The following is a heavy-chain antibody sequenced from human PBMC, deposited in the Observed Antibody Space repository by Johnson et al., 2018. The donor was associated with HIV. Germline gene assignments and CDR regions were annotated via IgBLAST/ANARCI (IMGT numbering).Heavy chain of an antibody. J-gene: IGHJ3*01. CDR2: VTGTAGDT. D-gene: IGHD2-15*01. CDR1: GFTFSSYG. V-gene: IGHV3-23*04. CDR3: ARQGPGYCSGSGCYYDAFDL. Sequence: VQLVESGGGLVQPGGSLRLSCAASGFTFSSYGMSWVRQAPGKGLEWVSGVTGTAGDTYYPGSVKGRFTISRDNAKDTVYLQMTSLRAEDTAVYYCARQGPGYCSGSGCYYDAFDLWGQGTMVTVSS.